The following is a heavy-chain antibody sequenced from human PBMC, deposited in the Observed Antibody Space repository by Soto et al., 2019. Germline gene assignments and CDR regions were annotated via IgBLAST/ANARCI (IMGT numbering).Heavy chain of an antibody. CDR1: GYTFTSYA. CDR3: AIGIVVVPAAIFPDAFDI. V-gene: IGHV1-3*01. Sequence: AASVKVSCKASGYTFTSYAMHWVRQAPGQRLEWMGWINAGNGNTKYSQKFQGRVTITRDTSASTAYMELSSLRSEDTAVYYCAIGIVVVPAAIFPDAFDIWGQGTMVTVSS. D-gene: IGHD2-2*01. CDR2: INAGNGNT. J-gene: IGHJ3*02.